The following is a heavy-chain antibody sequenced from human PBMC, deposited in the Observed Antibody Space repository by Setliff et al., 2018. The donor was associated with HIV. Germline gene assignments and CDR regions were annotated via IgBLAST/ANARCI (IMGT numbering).Heavy chain of an antibody. CDR2: IGWDDDK. D-gene: IGHD3-22*01. CDR1: GFSLNTSGVG. J-gene: IGHJ4*02. CDR3: AHTYYYDSSGYYSLLDY. V-gene: IGHV2-5*02. Sequence: SGPTLVNPTQTLTLTCSFSGFSLNTSGVGVAWIRQPPGKALECLARIGWDDDKFYCTSLKTRLTITKDTSKNQVVLTMTDMDPVDTATYYCAHTYYYDSSGYYSLLDYWGQGTLVTVSS.